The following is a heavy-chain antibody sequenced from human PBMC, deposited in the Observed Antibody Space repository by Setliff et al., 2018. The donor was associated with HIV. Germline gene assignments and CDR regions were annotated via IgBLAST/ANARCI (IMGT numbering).Heavy chain of an antibody. J-gene: IGHJ4*02. V-gene: IGHV3-21*01. CDR2: ISSSSSYI. Sequence: PGGSLRLSCAASGFTFSGYSMHWVRQAPGKGLEWVSCISSSSSYIYYADSVKGRFTISRDNAKNSLYLQMNSLRAEDTAVYYCARARESPTSYFDYWGQGTLVTVSS. CDR1: GFTFSGYS. CDR3: ARARESPTSYFDY.